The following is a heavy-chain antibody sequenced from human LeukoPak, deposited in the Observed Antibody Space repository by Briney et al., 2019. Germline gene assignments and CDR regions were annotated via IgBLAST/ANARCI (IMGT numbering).Heavy chain of an antibody. V-gene: IGHV1-18*01. J-gene: IGHJ4*02. Sequence: ASVTVSCKASGYTFINYGISWVRQAPGQGLEWMGWISAYNGNTNYAQQLQDRVTMTTDTSTSTAYMELRSLRSDDTAVYYCARDLGGVPFDYWGQGTLVTVSS. CDR3: ARDLGGVPFDY. D-gene: IGHD2-8*02. CDR1: GYTFINYG. CDR2: ISAYNGNT.